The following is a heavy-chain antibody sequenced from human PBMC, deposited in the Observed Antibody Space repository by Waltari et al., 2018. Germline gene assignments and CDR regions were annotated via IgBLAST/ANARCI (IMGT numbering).Heavy chain of an antibody. CDR1: GGSFSGHY. V-gene: IGHV4-34*01. CDR2: INHSGST. CDR3: ARQFSSGWYSEY. Sequence: QVQLQQWGAGLLKPSETLSTTCAVSGGSFSGHYWSWTRQSPGKGLEWIGEINHSGSTNYNPSLKSRVTISVDTSKNQFSLKVSSVTAADTAVYYCARQFSSGWYSEYWGQGTLVTVSS. J-gene: IGHJ4*02. D-gene: IGHD6-19*01.